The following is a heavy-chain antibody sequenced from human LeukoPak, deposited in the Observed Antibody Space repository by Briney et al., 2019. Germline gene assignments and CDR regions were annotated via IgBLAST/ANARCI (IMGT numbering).Heavy chain of an antibody. V-gene: IGHV3-23*01. CDR2: VSGRCDGT. CDR1: GCTFTSYA. CDR3: AQERLGGNYGDYAVDY. Sequence: PGGSLRLSCAASGCTFTSYAMGGVRQAPGKGLEGVSSVSGRCDGTYYAASVKGRFTISRDNSKKTLDLHMARLRAEDPAVYYCAQERLGGNYGDYAVDYWGQGTMVTVYS. J-gene: IGHJ4*02. D-gene: IGHD4-17*01.